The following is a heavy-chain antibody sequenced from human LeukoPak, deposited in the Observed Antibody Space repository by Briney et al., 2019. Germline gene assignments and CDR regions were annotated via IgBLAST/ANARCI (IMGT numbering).Heavy chain of an antibody. CDR2: ISGSGGST. CDR3: ATRAIVVVPAATHFDY. V-gene: IGHV3-23*01. Sequence: GGSLRLSCAASGFTFSSYAMSWVRQAPGKGLEWVSAISGSGGSTYYADSVKGRFTISRDNSKNTLYLQMNSLRAEDTAVYYCATRAIVVVPAATHFDYWGQGTLVTVSS. CDR1: GFTFSSYA. D-gene: IGHD2-2*01. J-gene: IGHJ4*02.